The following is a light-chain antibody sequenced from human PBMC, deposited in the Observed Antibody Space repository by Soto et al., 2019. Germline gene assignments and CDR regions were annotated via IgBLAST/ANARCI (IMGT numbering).Light chain of an antibody. CDR2: KAS. V-gene: IGKV1-5*03. CDR1: QSISSW. J-gene: IGKJ3*01. Sequence: DIQMTQSPSTQSASVADRVTIACRASQSISSWLAWYQQKPGKAPKLLIYKASSLESGVPSRFNGSGSGTEFTLAISGLQPDDLATYYCQQYSTYPFTFGPGTKVEIK. CDR3: QQYSTYPFT.